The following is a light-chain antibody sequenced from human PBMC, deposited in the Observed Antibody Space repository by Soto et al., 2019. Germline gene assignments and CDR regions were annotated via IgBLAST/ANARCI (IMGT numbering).Light chain of an antibody. J-gene: IGKJ4*01. CDR3: KQYNNWPPLT. Sequence: EIVMTQSPATLSVSPGERATLSCRASQSVSSNLAWYQQKLGQAPRLLIYGASTRATGIPARFSGSGSGTEFTLTISSLQSEDFAVYYCKQYNNWPPLTFGGGTKVEIK. V-gene: IGKV3-15*01. CDR1: QSVSSN. CDR2: GAS.